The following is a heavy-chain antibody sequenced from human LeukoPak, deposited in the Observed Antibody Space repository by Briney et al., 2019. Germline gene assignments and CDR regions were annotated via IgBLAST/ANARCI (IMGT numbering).Heavy chain of an antibody. V-gene: IGHV4-34*01. Sequence: PSETLSLTCAVYGGSFSGYYWSWIRQPPGKGPEWIGEINHSGSTNYNPSLKSRVTISVDTSKNQFSLKLSSVTAADTAVYYCARAGVGSSSSFDYWGQGTLVTVSS. CDR2: INHSGST. CDR1: GGSFSGYY. J-gene: IGHJ4*02. CDR3: ARAGVGSSSSFDY. D-gene: IGHD6-6*01.